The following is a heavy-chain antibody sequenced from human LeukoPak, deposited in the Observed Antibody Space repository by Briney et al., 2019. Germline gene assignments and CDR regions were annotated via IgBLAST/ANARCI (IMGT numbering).Heavy chain of an antibody. J-gene: IGHJ4*02. CDR3: ARVRAGYDYGGVLDY. CDR2: IITYNGNT. D-gene: IGHD5-12*01. V-gene: IGHV1-18*01. Sequence: GASVKVSCTASGYTFTSYGISWVRQAPGQGHEWMGWIITYNGNTNYAQKLQGRVTMATDTSTSTAYMELRSLRSDDTAVYYCARVRAGYDYGGVLDYWGQGTLVTVSS. CDR1: GYTFTSYG.